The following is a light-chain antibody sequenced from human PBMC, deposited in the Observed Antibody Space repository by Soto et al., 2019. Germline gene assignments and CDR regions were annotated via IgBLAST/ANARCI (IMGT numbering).Light chain of an antibody. CDR3: PQYNDWPLT. Sequence: EILMTQSPVTLSVSPGERATLSCRASQSVSSNLAWNQQKPGQAPSLLIYGAFTRATGIPARFSGTGSGTEFTLTISSLQSEDFALYYCPQYNDWPLTFGQGTKVEI. V-gene: IGKV3-15*01. CDR2: GAF. CDR1: QSVSSN. J-gene: IGKJ1*01.